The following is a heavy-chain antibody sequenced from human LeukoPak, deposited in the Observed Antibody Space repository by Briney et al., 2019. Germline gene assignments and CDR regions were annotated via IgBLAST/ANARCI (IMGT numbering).Heavy chain of an antibody. V-gene: IGHV4-39*01. CDR1: GGSITSSSYY. CDR3: ARALNDYVWGSNYYYYYYGMDV. Sequence: SETLSLTCTVSGGSITSSSYYWGWLRQPPGKGLEWIESIYYSGSTYYNPSLKSRVTISVDTSKNQFSLKLSSVTAADTAVYYCARALNDYVWGSNYYYYYYGMDVWGQGTTVTVSS. J-gene: IGHJ6*02. D-gene: IGHD3-16*01. CDR2: IYYSGST.